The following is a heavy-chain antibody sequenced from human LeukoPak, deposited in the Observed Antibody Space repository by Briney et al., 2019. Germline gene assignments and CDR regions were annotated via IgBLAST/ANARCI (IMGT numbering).Heavy chain of an antibody. CDR1: GYTFTNYY. CDR3: AREGEIGYDLSDY. J-gene: IGHJ4*02. Sequence: ASVKVSCKASGYTFTNYYMNWVRQAPGQGLEWMGIINPSGGSTSYAQKFQGRVTVTRDTSTSTVYMELSSLRSEDTAMYYCAREGEIGYDLSDYWGQGTLVTISS. D-gene: IGHD5-12*01. V-gene: IGHV1-46*01. CDR2: INPSGGST.